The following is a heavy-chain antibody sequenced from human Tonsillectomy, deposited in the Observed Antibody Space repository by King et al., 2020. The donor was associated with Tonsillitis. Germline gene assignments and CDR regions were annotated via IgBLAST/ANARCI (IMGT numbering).Heavy chain of an antibody. J-gene: IGHJ6*02. V-gene: IGHV3-30-3*01. CDR1: GFTFNSYA. CDR2: ISYDESKK. D-gene: IGHD3-10*01. Sequence: QLVQSGGGVVQPGRSLRLSCVASGFTFNSYAMHWVRQAPGKGLEWVAIISYDESKKYYAESVKGRLSISRDNSKNTLYLQMDSLRVEDTAVYFCARDLDYYYGSGSLTQRHYFYYGMDVWGHGTTVTVSS. CDR3: ARDLDYYYGSGSLTQRHYFYYGMDV.